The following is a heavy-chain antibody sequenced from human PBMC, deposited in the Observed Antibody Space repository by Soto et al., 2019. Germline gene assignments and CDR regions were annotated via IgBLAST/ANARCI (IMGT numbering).Heavy chain of an antibody. J-gene: IGHJ5*02. CDR1: GFTFSSYA. V-gene: IGHV3-23*01. D-gene: IGHD3-3*01. CDR3: ARGHDGTERFLEWLFESSHWFDP. CDR2: ISGSGGST. Sequence: SLRLSCAASGFTFSSYAMSWVRQAPGKGLEWVSAISGSGGSTYYADSVKGRFTISRDNSKNTLYLQMNSLRSEDTAVYYCARGHDGTERFLEWLFESSHWFDPWGQGTLVTVSS.